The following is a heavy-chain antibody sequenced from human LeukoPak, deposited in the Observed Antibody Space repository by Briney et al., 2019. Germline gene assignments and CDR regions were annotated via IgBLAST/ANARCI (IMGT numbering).Heavy chain of an antibody. D-gene: IGHD6-13*01. Sequence: PSETLSLTCTVSGGSISSYYWSWIRQPPGKGLEWIGYIYYSGSTNYNPSLKSLLTISVDTSKNQFSLKLNFVTAADTAMYYCARMFRSSWYINWFDPWGQGTLVTVSS. CDR1: GGSISSYY. V-gene: IGHV4-59*08. CDR2: IYYSGST. CDR3: ARMFRSSWYINWFDP. J-gene: IGHJ5*02.